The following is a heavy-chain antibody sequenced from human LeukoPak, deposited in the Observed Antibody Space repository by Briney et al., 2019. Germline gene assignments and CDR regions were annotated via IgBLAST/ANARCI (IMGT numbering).Heavy chain of an antibody. CDR1: GGSISSYY. CDR3: ARGGYSYGIDY. CDR2: IYYSGST. D-gene: IGHD5-18*01. V-gene: IGHV4-59*01. Sequence: SETLSLTCTVSGGSISSYYWSWIRQPPGKGLEWIGYIYYSGSTNYNPSLKSRVTISVDTSKNQFSLKLSSVTAADTAVYYCARGGYSYGIDYWGQGTLVTVSS. J-gene: IGHJ4*02.